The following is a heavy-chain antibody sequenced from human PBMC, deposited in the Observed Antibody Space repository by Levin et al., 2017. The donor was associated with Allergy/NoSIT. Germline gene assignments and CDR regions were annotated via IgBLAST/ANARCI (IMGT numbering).Heavy chain of an antibody. CDR2: MSGSGTGT. CDR3: AKDLKGPMTRFGVFIIGGNFDA. V-gene: IGHV3-23*01. J-gene: IGHJ4*02. D-gene: IGHD3-3*01. CDR1: GFIFRSYA. Sequence: PGGSLRLSCTASGFIFRSYAMNWVRQAPGKGLEWVSVMSGSGTGTYYADSVKGRFTISRDNSKNTLYLQMNNLRVEDTAVYYCAKDLKGPMTRFGVFIIGGNFDAWGQGTQVTVSS.